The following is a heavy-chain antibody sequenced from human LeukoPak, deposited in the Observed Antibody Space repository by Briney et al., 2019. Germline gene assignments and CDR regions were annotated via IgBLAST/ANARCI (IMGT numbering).Heavy chain of an antibody. CDR3: ARDRPIVGATTEDY. V-gene: IGHV1-2*06. CDR2: INPNSGGT. J-gene: IGHJ4*02. Sequence: ASVKVSCKASGYTFTGYYMHWVRQAPGQGLGWMGRINPNSGGTNYAQKFQGRVTMTRDTSISTASMELSRLRSDDTAVYYCARDRPIVGATTEDYWGQGTLVTVSS. D-gene: IGHD1-26*01. CDR1: GYTFTGYY.